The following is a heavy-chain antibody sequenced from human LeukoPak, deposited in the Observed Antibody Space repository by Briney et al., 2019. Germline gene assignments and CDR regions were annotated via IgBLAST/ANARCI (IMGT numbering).Heavy chain of an antibody. D-gene: IGHD3-10*01. CDR2: NDYSGST. CDR3: ARGATFRGAYYMDV. V-gene: IGHV4-59*11. CDR1: GGPISTHY. Sequence: SETLSLTCIVSGGPISTHYWSWSRQPPGKGLEWIGYNDYSGSTNYNPSLKSRVTISVDTSKNQFSLKLNSVTAADTAVYYCARGATFRGAYYMDVWGKGTTVTVSS. J-gene: IGHJ6*03.